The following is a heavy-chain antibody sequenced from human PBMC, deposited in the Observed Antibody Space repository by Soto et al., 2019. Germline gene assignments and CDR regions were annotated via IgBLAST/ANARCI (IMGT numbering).Heavy chain of an antibody. CDR1: GGSISGYY. CDR3: ARGRIQLPVYFGMDV. D-gene: IGHD5-18*01. V-gene: IGHV4-59*01. J-gene: IGHJ6*02. CDR2: VFYSGST. Sequence: ASETLSLTCTVSGGSISGYYWSWIRQPPGKGLEWIGFVFYSGSTNYNPSLKSRVTMSVDTPKNQFSLKLSSVTAADTAVYYCARGRIQLPVYFGMDVWGQGTTVTVSS.